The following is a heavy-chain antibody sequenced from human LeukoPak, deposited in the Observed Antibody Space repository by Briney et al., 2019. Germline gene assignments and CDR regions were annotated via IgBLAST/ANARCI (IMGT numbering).Heavy chain of an antibody. V-gene: IGHV3-23*01. J-gene: IGHJ4*02. CDR1: GFTFSSYA. CDR3: AKDSAIFGVVIIPLDY. CDR2: ISGSGGST. Sequence: GGSLRLSCAASGFTFSSYAMSWVRQAPGKGLQWVSAISGSGGSTYYADSVKGRFTISRDNSKNTLYLQMNSLRAEDTAVYYCAKDSAIFGVVIIPLDYWGQGTLVTVSS. D-gene: IGHD3-3*01.